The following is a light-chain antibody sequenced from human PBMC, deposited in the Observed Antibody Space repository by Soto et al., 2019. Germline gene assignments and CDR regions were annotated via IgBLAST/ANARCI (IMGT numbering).Light chain of an antibody. CDR1: ESVRRN. CDR2: GAS. J-gene: IGKJ1*01. V-gene: IGKV3-15*01. CDR3: RPYNDWWT. Sequence: DIVMTQSPGTLSLPPGDGATLSCRASESVRRNLAWYQQKPGQAPRLLIHGASTRATGIPARFRGSGWGTEFALNISSLQSEDCAWDFFRPYNDWWTFGQGNKVVIK.